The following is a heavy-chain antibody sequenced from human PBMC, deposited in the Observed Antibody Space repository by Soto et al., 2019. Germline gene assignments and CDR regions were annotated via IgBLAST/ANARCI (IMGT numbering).Heavy chain of an antibody. V-gene: IGHV2-70*04. J-gene: IGHJ4*02. CDR1: GFSLSTSGMR. CDR2: IDWDDDK. CDR3: ARSYYDSSGYYHADFDY. D-gene: IGHD3-22*01. Sequence: SGPTLVNPTQTLTLTCTFSGFSLSTSGMRVSWIRQPPGKALEWLARIDWDDDKFYSTSLKTRLTISKDTSKNQVVLTMTNMDHVDTATYYCARSYYDSSGYYHADFDYWGQGTMVTVS.